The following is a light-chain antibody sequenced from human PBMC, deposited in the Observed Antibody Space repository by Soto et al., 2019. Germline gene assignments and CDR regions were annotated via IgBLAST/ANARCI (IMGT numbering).Light chain of an antibody. CDR3: SSYTISSTLV. CDR2: EVS. Sequence: QSVLTQPASVSGSPGQSITISCTGTSSDVGGYNYVSWYQQHPGKAPKLMIYEVSNRPSGVSNRFSGSKPGNTASLTISGLQAEDEADYYCSSYTISSTLVFGTGTKVTVL. CDR1: SSDVGGYNY. V-gene: IGLV2-14*01. J-gene: IGLJ1*01.